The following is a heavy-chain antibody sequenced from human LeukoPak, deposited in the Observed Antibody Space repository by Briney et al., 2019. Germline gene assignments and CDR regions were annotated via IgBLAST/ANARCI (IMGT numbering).Heavy chain of an antibody. Sequence: GGSLRLSCAASGFTFSSYGMHWVRQAPGKGLEWVAVIWYDGSNKYYADSVKGRFTISRDNSKNTLYLQMNSLRAEDTAVYYCAKYASGSGSYLVYWGQGTLVTVSS. J-gene: IGHJ4*02. CDR1: GFTFSSYG. CDR2: IWYDGSNK. D-gene: IGHD3-10*01. CDR3: AKYASGSGSYLVY. V-gene: IGHV3-33*06.